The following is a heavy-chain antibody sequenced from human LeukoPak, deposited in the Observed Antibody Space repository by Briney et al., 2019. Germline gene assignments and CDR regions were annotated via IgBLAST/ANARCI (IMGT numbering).Heavy chain of an antibody. CDR2: IKQDGSEK. CDR1: GFTFSSYW. D-gene: IGHD3-3*01. J-gene: IGHJ3*02. V-gene: IGHV3-7*01. Sequence: PGGSLRLSCAASGFTFSSYWTSWVRQAPGKGLEWVANIKQDGSEKYYVDSVKGRFTISRDNAKNSLYLQMNSLRAEDTAVYYCARIGIRGFWSGLDAFDIWGQGTMVTVSS. CDR3: ARIGIRGFWSGLDAFDI.